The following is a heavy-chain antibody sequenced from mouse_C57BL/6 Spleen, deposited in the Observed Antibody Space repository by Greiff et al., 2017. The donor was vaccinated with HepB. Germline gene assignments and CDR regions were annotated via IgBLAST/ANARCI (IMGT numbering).Heavy chain of an antibody. CDR1: GYTFTSYW. D-gene: IGHD2-3*01. CDR2: IDPSDSET. Sequence: QVQLKQPGAELVRPGSSVKLSCKASGYTFTSYWMHWVKQRPIQGLEWIGNIDPSDSETHYNQKFKDKATLTVDKSSSTAYMQLSSLTSEDSAVYYCARFTSRDGYYVDYWGQGTLVTVSA. V-gene: IGHV1-52*01. CDR3: ARFTSRDGYYVDY. J-gene: IGHJ3*01.